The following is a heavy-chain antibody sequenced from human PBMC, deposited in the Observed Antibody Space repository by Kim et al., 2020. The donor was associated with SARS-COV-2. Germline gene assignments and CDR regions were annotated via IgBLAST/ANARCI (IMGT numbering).Heavy chain of an antibody. CDR3: ARQSFYSSGNWFDP. CDR1: GYSFTSYW. CDR2: IYPGDSYT. Sequence: GESLKISCKGSGYSFTSYWIGWVRQMPGKGLEWMGIIYPGDSYTTYSPSFRGQVTISADKSISTAYLQWSTLKASDTAMYFCARQSFYSSGNWFDPWGQGTLVTVSS. D-gene: IGHD3-10*01. J-gene: IGHJ5*02. V-gene: IGHV5-51*01.